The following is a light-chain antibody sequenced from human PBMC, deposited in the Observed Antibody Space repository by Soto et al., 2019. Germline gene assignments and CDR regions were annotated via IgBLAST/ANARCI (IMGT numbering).Light chain of an antibody. CDR2: RTS. CDR3: QEYNGRSS. V-gene: IGKV3-15*01. CDR1: QNVGGD. J-gene: IGKJ1*01. Sequence: EGVTTQSPATLSVSPGERATLSCRASQNVGGDLAWYQQKPGQAPRLLIYRTSTRANGTTVRFSGSGSGTEVTLTISSLQSEDFAVYYCQEYNGRSSFGQGNKVEMK.